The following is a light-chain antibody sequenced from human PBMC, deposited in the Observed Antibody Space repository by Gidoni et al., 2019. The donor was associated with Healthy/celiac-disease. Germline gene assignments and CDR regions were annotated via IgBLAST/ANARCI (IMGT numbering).Light chain of an antibody. J-gene: IGKJ5*01. CDR3: QQYGSSPIT. CDR1: PSVSSSY. V-gene: IGKV3-20*01. Sequence: EIVLTQSPGTLSLSPGERATLSCRASPSVSSSYLAWYKQKPGQAPRLRIYGASSRATGIPDRFSGSGSGTDFTLTISRLEPEDFAVYYCQQYGSSPITFGQGTRLEIK. CDR2: GAS.